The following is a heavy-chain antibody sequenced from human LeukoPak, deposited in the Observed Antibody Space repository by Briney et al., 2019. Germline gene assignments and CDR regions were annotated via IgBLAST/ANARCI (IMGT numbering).Heavy chain of an antibody. CDR1: GYTFSFYY. CDR3: ATGNSGYELDY. J-gene: IGHJ4*02. V-gene: IGHV1-46*01. CDR2: INPGDGST. Sequence: ASVKVSCKASGYTFSFYYLHWVRQAPGQGPEWMGMINPGDGSTTYRQKFQGRVTMTRDTSTSTVYMELSGLRFEDTAVYYCATGNSGYELDYWGQGTLVTVSS. D-gene: IGHD5-12*01.